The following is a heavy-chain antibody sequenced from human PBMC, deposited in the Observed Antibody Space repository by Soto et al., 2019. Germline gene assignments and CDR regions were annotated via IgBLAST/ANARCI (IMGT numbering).Heavy chain of an antibody. D-gene: IGHD3-10*01. CDR1: GFTLSSYT. Sequence: EVQLVESGGGLVKPGGSLRLSCAASGFTLSSYTMNWVRQASGKGLEWVASITSSSSHIYYADSVKGRFTISRDNAGNSLYLQMNSLRAEDTAVYYCVIESGLSSFYGMDVWGQGTTVTVSS. J-gene: IGHJ6*02. CDR2: ITSSSSHI. V-gene: IGHV3-21*02. CDR3: VIESGLSSFYGMDV.